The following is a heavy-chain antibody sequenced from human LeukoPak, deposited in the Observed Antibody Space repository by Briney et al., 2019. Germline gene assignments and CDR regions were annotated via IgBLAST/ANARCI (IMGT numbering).Heavy chain of an antibody. D-gene: IGHD2-15*01. CDR1: GGSISSGGYS. CDR3: ARIKRVVVAATRHYYFDY. V-gene: IGHV4-30-2*01. J-gene: IGHJ4*02. Sequence: SETLSLTCAVSGGSISSGGYSWSWIRQPPGKGLEWIGYIYHSGSTYYNPSLKSRVTISVDRSKNQFSLKLSSVTAADTAVYYCARIKRVVVAATRHYYFDYWGQGTLVTVSS. CDR2: IYHSGST.